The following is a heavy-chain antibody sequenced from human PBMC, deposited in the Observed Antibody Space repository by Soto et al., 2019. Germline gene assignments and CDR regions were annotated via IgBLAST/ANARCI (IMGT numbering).Heavy chain of an antibody. V-gene: IGHV1-8*01. J-gene: IGHJ5*02. CDR1: GYTFTSYE. Sequence: ASVKVSCKASGYTFTSYEINWVRQGTGQGPECMGWLNPNSGKTGYAQKFQVRVTMTRNTSIGTSYVALSILRPEDTAVYYCARSVDPWGQGTLVTVSS. CDR3: ARSVDP. CDR2: LNPNSGKT.